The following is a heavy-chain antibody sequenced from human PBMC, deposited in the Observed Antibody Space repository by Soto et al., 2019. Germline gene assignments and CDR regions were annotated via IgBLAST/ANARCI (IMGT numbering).Heavy chain of an antibody. J-gene: IGHJ3*01. V-gene: IGHV4-59*01. CDR1: GGSISSYY. D-gene: IGHD2-2*01. Sequence: QVQLQESGPGLVKPSETLSLTCTVSGGSISSYYWSWFRQPPGKGLEWIGYIYDSGSTNYNPSLKSRVTMSLDTSRNQFSLKLTSVSAADTAIYYCARDPVLFCSTTTCPHFAFDVWGRGTMVTVSS. CDR2: IYDSGST. CDR3: ARDPVLFCSTTTCPHFAFDV.